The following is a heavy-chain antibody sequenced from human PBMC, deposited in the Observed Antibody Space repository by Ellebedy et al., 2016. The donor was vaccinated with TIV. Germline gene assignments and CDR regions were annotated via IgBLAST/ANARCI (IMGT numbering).Heavy chain of an antibody. CDR2: IIPIFDTA. D-gene: IGHD2-21*02. CDR3: ARDLTSGVD. Sequence: AASVKVSCKASGGAFSSYAFSWVRQAPGQGLEWLGGIIPIFDTASYVQKFQGRVTITADKSTSTAYMELSSLRSDDTAVYYCARDLTSGVDWGQGTLVTVS. J-gene: IGHJ4*02. V-gene: IGHV1-69*06. CDR1: GGAFSSYA.